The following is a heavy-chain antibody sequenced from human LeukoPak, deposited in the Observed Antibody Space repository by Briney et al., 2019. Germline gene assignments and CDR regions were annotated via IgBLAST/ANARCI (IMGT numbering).Heavy chain of an antibody. CDR1: GGSISSYY. CDR3: ARESPPTYYYDKNAFDI. CDR2: IYYSGST. J-gene: IGHJ3*02. Sequence: PSETLSLTCTVSGGSISSYYWSWIRQPPGKGLEWIGYIYYSGSTNYNPSLKSRVTMSVDTSKNQLSLKLSSVTAADTAVYYCARESPPTYYYDKNAFDIWGQGTMVTVSS. V-gene: IGHV4-59*01. D-gene: IGHD3-22*01.